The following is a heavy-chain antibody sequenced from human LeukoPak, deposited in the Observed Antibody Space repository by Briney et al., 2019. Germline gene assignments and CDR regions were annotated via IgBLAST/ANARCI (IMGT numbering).Heavy chain of an antibody. CDR1: GFTFSSYA. CDR2: ISDSGATT. D-gene: IGHD5-24*01. Sequence: GGSLRLSCAASGFTFSSYAMSWVRQAPGKGLEWVSGISDSGATTYYADSVKGRFTVSRDNSKKTLYLQMNSLRAEDTVVYYCARQLWPPYYFDYWGQGTLVTVSS. V-gene: IGHV3-23*01. CDR3: ARQLWPPYYFDY. J-gene: IGHJ4*02.